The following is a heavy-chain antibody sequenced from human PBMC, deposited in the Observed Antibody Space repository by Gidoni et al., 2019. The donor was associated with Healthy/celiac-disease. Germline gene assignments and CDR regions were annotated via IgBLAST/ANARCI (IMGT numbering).Heavy chain of an antibody. J-gene: IGHJ4*02. Sequence: QLQLQESGPGLVKPSETLSLTCTVSGGSISSSSYYWGWIRQPPGKGLEWIGSIYYSGSTYYNPSLKSRVTISVDTSKNQFSLKLSSVTAADTAVYYCASLYDFWSGPQRGFDYWGQGTLVTVSS. V-gene: IGHV4-39*07. CDR2: IYYSGST. CDR3: ASLYDFWSGPQRGFDY. D-gene: IGHD3-3*01. CDR1: GGSISSSSYY.